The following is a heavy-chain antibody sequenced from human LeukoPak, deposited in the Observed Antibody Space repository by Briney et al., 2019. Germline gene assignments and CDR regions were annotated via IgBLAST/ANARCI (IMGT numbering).Heavy chain of an antibody. D-gene: IGHD1-26*01. CDR2: IYPGDSDT. CDR3: GGRRYSGSDYDY. J-gene: IGHJ4*02. V-gene: IGHV5-51*01. Sequence: GEGLQSSSKGSGYSFTSYWIGWVRQMPGRGREWMGIIYPGDSDTRYSPSFQGQVTISDDKSITTAYLQWSSLKASDTAMYYCGGRRYSGSDYDYWGQGTLVTVSS. CDR1: GYSFTSYW.